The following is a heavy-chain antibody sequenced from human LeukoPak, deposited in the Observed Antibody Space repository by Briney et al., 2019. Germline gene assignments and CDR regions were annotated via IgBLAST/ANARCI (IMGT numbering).Heavy chain of an antibody. Sequence: GGSLRLSCEVYGLTSSSYAMSWVRQAPGKGLEWVSGISGSGGSTYYADSVKGRFTISRDNSRNTLYLQVNCLRAEDTAVYYCAKNVGRAVAGTSAFDIWGQGTMVIVSS. V-gene: IGHV3-23*01. CDR3: AKNVGRAVAGTSAFDI. D-gene: IGHD6-19*01. J-gene: IGHJ3*02. CDR2: ISGSGGST. CDR1: GLTSSSYA.